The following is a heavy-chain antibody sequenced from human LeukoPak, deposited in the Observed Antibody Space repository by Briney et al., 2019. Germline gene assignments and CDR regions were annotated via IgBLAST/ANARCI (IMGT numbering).Heavy chain of an antibody. D-gene: IGHD6-6*01. Sequence: GGSLRLSCAASGFTFSSYAMHWVRQAPGKGLEWVAVISYDGSNKYYADSVKGRFTISRDNSKNTLYLQMNSLRAEDTAVYYCARGARIAARGYFDYWGQGTLVTVSS. CDR2: ISYDGSNK. V-gene: IGHV3-30-3*01. J-gene: IGHJ4*02. CDR3: ARGARIAARGYFDY. CDR1: GFTFSSYA.